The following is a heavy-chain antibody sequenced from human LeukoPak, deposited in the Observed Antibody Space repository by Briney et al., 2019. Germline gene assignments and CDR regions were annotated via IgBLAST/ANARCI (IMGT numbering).Heavy chain of an antibody. CDR2: IYYSGST. J-gene: IGHJ6*02. D-gene: IGHD6-13*01. CDR1: GGSISSYY. Sequence: SETLSLTCTVSGGSISSYYWSWIRQPPGKGLEWIGYIYYSGSTYYNPSLKSRVTISVDTSKNQFSLKLSSVTAADTAVYYCARESGRGIADRGYYYYGMDVWGQGTTVTVSS. CDR3: ARESGRGIADRGYYYYGMDV. V-gene: IGHV4-59*12.